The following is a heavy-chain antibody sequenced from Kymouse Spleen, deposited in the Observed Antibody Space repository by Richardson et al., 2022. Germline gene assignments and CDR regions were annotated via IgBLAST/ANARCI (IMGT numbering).Heavy chain of an antibody. V-gene: IGHV3-72*01. J-gene: IGHJ2*01. D-gene: IGHD6-19*01. CDR2: TRNKANSYTT. Sequence: EVQLVESGGGLVQPGGSLRLSCAASGFTFSDHYMDWVRQAPGKGLEWVGRTRNKANSYTTEYAASVKGRFTISRDDSKNSLYLQMNSLKTEDTAVYYCARGGYSSGWWYFDLWGRGTLVTVSS. CDR1: GFTFSDHY. CDR3: ARGGYSSGWWYFDL.